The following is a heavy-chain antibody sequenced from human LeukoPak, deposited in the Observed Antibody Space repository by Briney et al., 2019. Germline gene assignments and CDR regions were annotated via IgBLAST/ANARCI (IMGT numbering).Heavy chain of an antibody. D-gene: IGHD7-27*01. CDR3: AKTGGPWD. CDR1: GFTVGSSF. CDR2: IFSDGTT. V-gene: IGHV3-53*01. J-gene: IGHJ4*02. Sequence: GGSLRLSCAASGFTVGSSFMTWVRQAPGKGLEWVSVIFSDGTTYYADSVKGRFTISRDNSKNTLYLQLNSLRAEDTAVYYCAKTGGPWDWGQGTLVTVSS.